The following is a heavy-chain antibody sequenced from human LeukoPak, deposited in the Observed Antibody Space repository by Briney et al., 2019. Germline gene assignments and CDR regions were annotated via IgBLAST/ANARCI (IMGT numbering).Heavy chain of an antibody. V-gene: IGHV4-34*01. J-gene: IGHJ5*02. CDR1: GGSFSGYY. CDR2: INHSGST. Sequence: PSETLSLTCAVYGGSFSGYYWSWIRQPPGKGLEWIGEINHSGSTNYNPSLKSRVTISVDTSKNQFSLKLSSVTAADTAVYYCARVLTAMGSNWFDPWGQGTLVTVSS. CDR3: ARVLTAMGSNWFDP. D-gene: IGHD2-21*02.